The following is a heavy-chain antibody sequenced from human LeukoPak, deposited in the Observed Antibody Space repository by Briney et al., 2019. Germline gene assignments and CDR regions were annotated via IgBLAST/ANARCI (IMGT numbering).Heavy chain of an antibody. D-gene: IGHD2-2*01. CDR3: ARLFPYCSSTSCYPDY. Sequence: ASVKVSCKTSGGTFSLYAVSWVRQAPGQGLEWMGWISAYNGNTNYAQKLQGRVTMTTDTSTSTAYMELRSLRSDDTAVYYCARLFPYCSSTSCYPDYWGQGTLVTVSS. J-gene: IGHJ4*02. CDR1: GGTFSLYA. V-gene: IGHV1-18*01. CDR2: ISAYNGNT.